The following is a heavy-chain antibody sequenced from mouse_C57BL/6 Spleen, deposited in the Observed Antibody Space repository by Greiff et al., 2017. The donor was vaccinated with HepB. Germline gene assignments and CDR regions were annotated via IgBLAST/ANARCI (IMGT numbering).Heavy chain of an antibody. V-gene: IGHV1-64*01. CDR1: GYTFTSYW. D-gene: IGHD2-4*01. CDR2: IHPNSGST. Sequence: QVQLQQPGAELVKPGASVKLSCKASGYTFTSYWMHWVKQRPGQGLEWIGMIHPNSGSTNYNEKFKSKATLTVDKSSSTAYMQLHSLTSEDSAVYYCARYYDYDAVDYWGQGTTLTVSS. CDR3: ARYYDYDAVDY. J-gene: IGHJ2*01.